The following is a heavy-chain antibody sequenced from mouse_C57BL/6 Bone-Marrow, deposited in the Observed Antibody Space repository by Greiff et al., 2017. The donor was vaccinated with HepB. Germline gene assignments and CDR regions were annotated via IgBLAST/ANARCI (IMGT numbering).Heavy chain of an antibody. D-gene: IGHD2-4*01. Sequence: VQLKESGGGLVQPGGSLKLSCAASGFTFSDYGMAWVRQAPRKGPEWVAFISNLAYSIYYADTVTGRFTISRENAKNTLYLEMSSLRSEDTAMYYCARPIYYDYDWYFDVWGTGTTVTVSS. CDR2: ISNLAYSI. V-gene: IGHV5-15*01. J-gene: IGHJ1*03. CDR3: ARPIYYDYDWYFDV. CDR1: GFTFSDYG.